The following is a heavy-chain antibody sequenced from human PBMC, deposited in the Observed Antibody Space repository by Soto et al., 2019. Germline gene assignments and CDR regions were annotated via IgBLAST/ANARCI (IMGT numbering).Heavy chain of an antibody. CDR3: ASTTYYYDSSGYYY. J-gene: IGHJ4*02. CDR1: GGSFSGYY. CDR2: INHSGST. Sequence: PSETLSLTCAVYGGSFSGYYWSWIRQPPGKGLEWIGEINHSGSTNYNPSLKSRVTISVDTSKNQFSLKLSSVTAADTAVYYCASTTYYYDSSGYYYWGQGTLVTVSS. D-gene: IGHD3-22*01. V-gene: IGHV4-34*01.